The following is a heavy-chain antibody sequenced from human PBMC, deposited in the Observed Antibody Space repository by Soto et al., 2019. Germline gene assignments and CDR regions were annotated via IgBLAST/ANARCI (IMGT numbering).Heavy chain of an antibody. Sequence: NPSETLSLTCTVSGGSISSGGYYWSWIRHHPGKGLEWIGYIYYSKSTYYNPSLKSRVTISLDTSKNQFSLKLSSVTAADTAVYYCARHEAEWELRSPYYYGMDVWGQGTTVTVSS. J-gene: IGHJ6*02. V-gene: IGHV4-31*03. CDR2: IYYSKST. CDR3: ARHEAEWELRSPYYYGMDV. D-gene: IGHD1-26*01. CDR1: GGSISSGGYY.